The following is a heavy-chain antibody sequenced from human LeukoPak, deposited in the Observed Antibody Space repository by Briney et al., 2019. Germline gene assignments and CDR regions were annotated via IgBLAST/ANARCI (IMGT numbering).Heavy chain of an antibody. D-gene: IGHD1-1*01. CDR2: INPNSGGT. J-gene: IGHJ3*02. Sequence: ASVKVSCKASGYTFTVYHIHRVRQAPGQGIEWMGWINPNSGGTDLAQKFQGRVTMTSDTSISTAYMELTRLRSDDTAVYYCARAHLERRAFAIWGQGTMVTVSS. V-gene: IGHV1-2*02. CDR3: ARAHLERRAFAI. CDR1: GYTFTVYH.